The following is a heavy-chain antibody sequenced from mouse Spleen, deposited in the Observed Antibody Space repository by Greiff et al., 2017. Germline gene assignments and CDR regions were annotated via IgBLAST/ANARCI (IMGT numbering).Heavy chain of an antibody. Sequence: EVMLVESGGGLVQPGGSLSLSCAASGFTFTDYYMSWVRQPPGKALEWLGFIRNKANGYTTEYSASVKGRFTISRDNSQSILYLQMNALRAEDSATYYCARGYYSYDADWYFDVWGAGTTVTVSS. D-gene: IGHD2-12*01. V-gene: IGHV7-3*01. CDR3: ARGYYSYDADWYFDV. J-gene: IGHJ1*01. CDR1: GFTFTDYY. CDR2: IRNKANGYTT.